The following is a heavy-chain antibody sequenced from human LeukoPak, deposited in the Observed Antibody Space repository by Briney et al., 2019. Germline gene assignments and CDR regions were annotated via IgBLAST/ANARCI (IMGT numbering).Heavy chain of an antibody. CDR2: INPNSGAT. V-gene: IGHV1-2*02. Sequence: ASVKVSCKASAYTFTGYYMHWVRQAPGQGLECMGWINPNSGATNYAQNFQGRVTMTTDTSTNTAYMELRSLRSDDTAVYYCAGGLQENLAWLKAFSAFDIWGQGTMVTVSS. CDR1: AYTFTGYY. J-gene: IGHJ3*02. CDR3: AGGLQENLAWLKAFSAFDI. D-gene: IGHD5-24*01.